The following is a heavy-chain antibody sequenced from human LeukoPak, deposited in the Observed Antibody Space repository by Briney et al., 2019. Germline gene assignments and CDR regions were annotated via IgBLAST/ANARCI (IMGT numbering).Heavy chain of an antibody. Sequence: GGSLRLSCAASEFTFSSYGMHWVRQAPRKELEWVAVISYDATNKYYADSVKGRFTISRDNSKNTLYLQMDSLRTDDTAVYYCAKDWWGVSSGLGSWGQGTLVIVSS. J-gene: IGHJ4*02. D-gene: IGHD3-16*02. CDR3: AKDWWGVSSGLGS. V-gene: IGHV3-30*18. CDR2: ISYDATNK. CDR1: EFTFSSYG.